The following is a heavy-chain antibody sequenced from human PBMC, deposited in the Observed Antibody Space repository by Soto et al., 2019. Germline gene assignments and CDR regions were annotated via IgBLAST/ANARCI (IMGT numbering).Heavy chain of an antibody. J-gene: IGHJ4*02. CDR1: GYSFATSG. CDR3: ARAGQYYDSSGYAN. V-gene: IGHV1-18*01. D-gene: IGHD3-22*01. CDR2: IGAYNGNT. Sequence: QVKLVQSGTEVKQPGASMKVSCKASGYSFATSGISWVRQAPGQGLEWMGWIGAYNGNTNYDQKLQDRVTMTTDTSTSTAYLELRNLRSDDTAVYYCARAGQYYDSSGYANWGQGTLVTVSS.